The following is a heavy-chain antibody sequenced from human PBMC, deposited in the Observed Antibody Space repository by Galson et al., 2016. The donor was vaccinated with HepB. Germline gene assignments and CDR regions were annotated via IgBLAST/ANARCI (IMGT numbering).Heavy chain of an antibody. V-gene: IGHV4-31*03. CDR2: MYSSGGT. CDR1: GGSIRSGSYY. J-gene: IGHJ5*02. CDR3: ARATYLWFDP. Sequence: TLSLTCTVSGGSIRSGSYYWSWIRQHPGKGLEWIGYMYSSGGTYYNPSLKSRVTILVDTSKNQFSLKLSSVTAADTAVYYCARATYLWFDPWGQGTLVTVSS.